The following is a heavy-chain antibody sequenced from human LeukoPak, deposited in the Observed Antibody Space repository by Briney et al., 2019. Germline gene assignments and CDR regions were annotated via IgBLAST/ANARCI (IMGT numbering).Heavy chain of an antibody. J-gene: IGHJ5*02. D-gene: IGHD3-10*01. Sequence: SETLSLTCAVYGGSFSGYYWSWIRQPPGKGLEWIGEINHSGSTNYNPSLKSRVTISVDTSKNQFSLKLSSVTAADTAVYYCARHRRGFDPWGQGTLVTVPS. CDR2: INHSGST. CDR3: ARHRRGFDP. CDR1: GGSFSGYY. V-gene: IGHV4-34*01.